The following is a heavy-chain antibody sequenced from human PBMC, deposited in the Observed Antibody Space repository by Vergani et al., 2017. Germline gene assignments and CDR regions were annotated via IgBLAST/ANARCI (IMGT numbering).Heavy chain of an antibody. V-gene: IGHV3-48*01. CDR2: ISSSSSTI. D-gene: IGHD4-11*01. J-gene: IGHJ6*03. Sequence: EVQLVESGGGLVQPGGSLRLSCAASGFTFSSYSMNWVRQAPGKGLEWVSYISSSSSTIYYADSVKGRFTISRDNAKNSLYLQMNSLRAEDTAVYYCAREQITVTTHINYYYYMDVWGKGTTVTVSS. CDR3: AREQITVTTHINYYYYMDV. CDR1: GFTFSSYS.